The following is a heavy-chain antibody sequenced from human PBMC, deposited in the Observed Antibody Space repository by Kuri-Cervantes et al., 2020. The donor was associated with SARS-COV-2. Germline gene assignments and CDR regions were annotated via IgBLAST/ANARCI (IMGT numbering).Heavy chain of an antibody. CDR2: IYSGSNT. Sequence: ESLKISCAASGFSVGTNYMSWVREAPGKGLEWVSVIYSGSNTYYADSVKGRFTIARDNSKNTLNLQMNSLRVEDTGVYYCARDTGKGYCGGGRCQDAYDIWAQGTTVTVSS. J-gene: IGHJ3*02. D-gene: IGHD2-15*01. CDR3: ARDTGKGYCGGGRCQDAYDI. V-gene: IGHV3-53*01. CDR1: GFSVGTNY.